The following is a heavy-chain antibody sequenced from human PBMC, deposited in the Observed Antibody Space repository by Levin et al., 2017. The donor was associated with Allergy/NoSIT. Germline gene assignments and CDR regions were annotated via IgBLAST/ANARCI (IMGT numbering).Heavy chain of an antibody. Sequence: SETLSLTCSVSGGSITSSSYYWGWIRQPPGKGLEWIVSVYYSGSTYYNPSLKSRVTISVDTSKNQFSLKLSSVTAAATAVYYCASSYSGSLAVDYWGQGTLVTVST. J-gene: IGHJ4*02. CDR1: GGSITSSSYY. CDR3: ASSYSGSLAVDY. V-gene: IGHV4-39*01. D-gene: IGHD6-13*01. CDR2: VYYSGST.